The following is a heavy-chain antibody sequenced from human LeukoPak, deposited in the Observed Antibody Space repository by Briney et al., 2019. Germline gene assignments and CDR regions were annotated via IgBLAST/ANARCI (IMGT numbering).Heavy chain of an antibody. Sequence: SETLSLTCTVSGGSISSSSYYWGWIRQPPGKGLEWIGSIYYSGSTYYNPSLKSRVTISVDTSKNQFSLKLSSLTAADTAVYYCARVTSSGWDRTYYFDYWGQGTLVTVSS. CDR2: IYYSGST. V-gene: IGHV4-39*07. D-gene: IGHD6-19*01. CDR3: ARVTSSGWDRTYYFDY. J-gene: IGHJ4*02. CDR1: GGSISSSSYY.